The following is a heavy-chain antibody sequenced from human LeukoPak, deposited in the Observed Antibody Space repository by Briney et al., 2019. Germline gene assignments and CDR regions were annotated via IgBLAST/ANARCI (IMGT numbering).Heavy chain of an antibody. J-gene: IGHJ4*02. D-gene: IGHD6-13*01. CDR1: GFTFRSYW. CDR3: ARDGAAAGNDFDF. Sequence: GGSLRLSCAASGFTFRSYWMGWVRQAPGKGLEWVANIKTDGSEKYYVDSVKGRFTVSRDNAKNSLYLQMDSLRADDTALYYCARDGAAAGNDFDFWGQGTLVTVSS. CDR2: IKTDGSEK. V-gene: IGHV3-7*05.